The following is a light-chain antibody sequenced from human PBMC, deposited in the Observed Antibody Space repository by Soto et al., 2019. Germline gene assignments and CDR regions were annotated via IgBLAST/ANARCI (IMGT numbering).Light chain of an antibody. V-gene: IGLV2-11*01. CDR3: CSYAGNYIYV. CDR1: SSDVGGYNY. J-gene: IGLJ1*01. CDR2: LVS. Sequence: QSVLTQPRSVSGSPGQSVTISCTGTSSDVGGYNYVSWYQQHPGKAPKVMIYLVSKRPSGVPDRFSGSKSGNTASLTISGLQAEDYSDYYCCSYAGNYIYVFGTGTKVTVL.